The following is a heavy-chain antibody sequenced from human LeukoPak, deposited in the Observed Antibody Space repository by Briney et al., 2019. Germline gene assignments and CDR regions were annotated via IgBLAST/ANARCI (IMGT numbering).Heavy chain of an antibody. Sequence: GESLKISCKGSGYTFTSYWIGWVRQMPGKGLECMGIIYPGDSDTRYSPSFQGQVTISADKSITTAYLQWSSLKASDTAMYYCARLSTVSDSSGYYYESSEYFDYWGQGTLVTVSS. CDR1: GYTFTSYW. CDR3: ARLSTVSDSSGYYYESSEYFDY. CDR2: IYPGDSDT. J-gene: IGHJ4*02. D-gene: IGHD3-22*01. V-gene: IGHV5-51*01.